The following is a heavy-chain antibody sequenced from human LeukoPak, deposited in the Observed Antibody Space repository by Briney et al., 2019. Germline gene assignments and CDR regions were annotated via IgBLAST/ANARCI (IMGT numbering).Heavy chain of an antibody. J-gene: IGHJ5*01. CDR2: INHSGST. CDR1: GGSFSGYY. D-gene: IGHD2-2*01. Sequence: SETLSLTCAVYGGSFSGYYWSWIRQPPGKGLEWIGEINHSGSTNYSPSLKSRVTISVDTSKNQFSLKLSSVTAADTAVYYCARGGYCSSTSCYDNWFDPWGKGTTVTVSS. V-gene: IGHV4-34*01. CDR3: ARGGYCSSTSCYDNWFDP.